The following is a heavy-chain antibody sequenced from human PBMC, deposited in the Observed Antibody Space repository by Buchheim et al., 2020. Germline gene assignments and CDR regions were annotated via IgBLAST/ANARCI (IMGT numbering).Heavy chain of an antibody. V-gene: IGHV3-30*18. CDR1: GFTFSSYG. CDR2: ISYDGSNK. CDR3: AKAGDSYGRRGPKEDKYFQH. J-gene: IGHJ1*01. D-gene: IGHD5-18*01. Sequence: QVQLVESGGGVVQPGRSLRLSCAASGFTFSSYGMHWVRQAPGKGLEWVAVISYDGSNKYYADSVKGRFTISRDNSKNTPYLQMNSLRAEDTAVYYCAKAGDSYGRRGPKEDKYFQHWGQGTL.